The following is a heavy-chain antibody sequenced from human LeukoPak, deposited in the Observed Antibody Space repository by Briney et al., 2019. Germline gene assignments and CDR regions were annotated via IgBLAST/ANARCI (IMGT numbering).Heavy chain of an antibody. CDR2: ISYGGSNK. V-gene: IGHV3-30*18. CDR3: AKASYGERSPGFDY. Sequence: PGGSLRLSCAASGFTFSSYGMHWVRQAPGKGLEWVAVISYGGSNKYYADSVKGRFTISRDNSKNTLYLQMNSLRAEDTAVYYCAKASYGERSPGFDYWGQGTLVTVSS. J-gene: IGHJ4*02. CDR1: GFTFSSYG. D-gene: IGHD3-16*01.